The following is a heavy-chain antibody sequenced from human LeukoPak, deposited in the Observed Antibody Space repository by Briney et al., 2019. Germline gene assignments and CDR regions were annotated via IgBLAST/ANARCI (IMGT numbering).Heavy chain of an antibody. D-gene: IGHD4-11*01. CDR2: IDANNGDT. Sequence: ASVKISCKASGYTFRGNYIHGLRQAPGQGLEWMGWIDANNGDTKSAQKFQGRVTMSRDTSFSTAYMDLSSLSPDDEALYYCAREPSSVTLYFFDYWGQGTLVTVSS. V-gene: IGHV1-2*02. CDR1: GYTFRGNY. J-gene: IGHJ4*02. CDR3: AREPSSVTLYFFDY.